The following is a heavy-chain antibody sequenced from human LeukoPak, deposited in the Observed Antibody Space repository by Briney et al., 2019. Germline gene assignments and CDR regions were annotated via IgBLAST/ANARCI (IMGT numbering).Heavy chain of an antibody. CDR1: GFTFSSYS. V-gene: IGHV3-21*01. CDR3: AKDRHGDYSFDY. Sequence: GGSLRLSCAASGFTFSSYSMNWVRQAPGKGLEWVSSISSSSSYIYYADSVKGRFTISRDNSKNTLYLLMNSLRPEDTALYYCAKDRHGDYSFDYWGQGTLVTVSS. J-gene: IGHJ4*02. CDR2: ISSSSSYI. D-gene: IGHD4-17*01.